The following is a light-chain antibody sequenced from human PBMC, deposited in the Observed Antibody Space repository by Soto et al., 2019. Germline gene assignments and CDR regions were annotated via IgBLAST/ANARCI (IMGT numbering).Light chain of an antibody. J-gene: IGLJ3*02. CDR1: NSDVGRYNF. CDR3: YSYTASDIWV. Sequence: QSALTQPRSVSGSPGQPVTISCTGTNSDVGRYNFVSWYQQLPGKAPKLLISAVSQRPSGVPDRFSGSKSGNTASLTISGLQADDEADYFCYSYTASDIWVFGGGTQLTVL. CDR2: AVS. V-gene: IGLV2-11*01.